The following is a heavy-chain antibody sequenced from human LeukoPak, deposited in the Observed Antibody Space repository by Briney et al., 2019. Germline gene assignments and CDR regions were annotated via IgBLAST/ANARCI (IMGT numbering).Heavy chain of an antibody. Sequence: GGSLRLSCAASGFSVSSTYMSWVRQAPGQGLEWVSLIYSSGSTFYADSAQGRFIISRDDSKNTLYLQMNSLRAEDTAMYYCARDRDYYVFDLWGQGTLVTVSS. CDR3: ARDRDYYVFDL. D-gene: IGHD3-10*02. J-gene: IGHJ4*02. CDR1: GFSVSSTY. CDR2: IYSSGST. V-gene: IGHV3-53*01.